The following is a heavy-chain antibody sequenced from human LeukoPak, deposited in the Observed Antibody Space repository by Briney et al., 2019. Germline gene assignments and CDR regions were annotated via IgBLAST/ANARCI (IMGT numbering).Heavy chain of an antibody. Sequence: GRSLRLSCAASGFTFSSYGMHWVRQAPGKGLEWVAVISYDGSNKYYVDSVKGRFAISRDNSKNTLYLQMNSLRAEDTAVYYCAKYSSTTNYYYGMDVWGQGTTVAVSS. J-gene: IGHJ6*02. CDR1: GFTFSSYG. D-gene: IGHD5-18*01. CDR3: AKYSSTTNYYYGMDV. CDR2: ISYDGSNK. V-gene: IGHV3-30*18.